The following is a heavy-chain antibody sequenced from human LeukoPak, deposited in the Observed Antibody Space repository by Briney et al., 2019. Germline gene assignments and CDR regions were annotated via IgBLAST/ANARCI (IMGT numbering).Heavy chain of an antibody. J-gene: IGHJ4*02. Sequence: SETLSLTCTVSGGSIYDYYWSWIRQPPGKGLEWIGYIYYSGTTNYNPSLKSRLTISVDTSEKQFALRLNSVTAADTAVYYCARHYKNGDSAFDYWGQGTLVTVSS. CDR2: IYYSGTT. V-gene: IGHV4-59*08. CDR3: ARHYKNGDSAFDY. D-gene: IGHD4-17*01. CDR1: GGSIYDYY.